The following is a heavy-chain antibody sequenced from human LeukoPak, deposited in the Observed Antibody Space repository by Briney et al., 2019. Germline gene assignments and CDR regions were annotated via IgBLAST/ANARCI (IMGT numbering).Heavy chain of an antibody. CDR2: INPVFGTA. J-gene: IGHJ6*02. CDR1: GGTFSSYV. D-gene: IGHD3-9*01. V-gene: IGHV1-69*13. Sequence: ASVKVSCKASGGTFSSYVNSWVRQAPGQGLEWMGGINPVFGTAHYAQKFQDRVTITADESTSTAYMELSSLRSEDTAVYYCAKTFLTAYDTYFYYYGLDVWGQGTPVTVSS. CDR3: AKTFLTAYDTYFYYYGLDV.